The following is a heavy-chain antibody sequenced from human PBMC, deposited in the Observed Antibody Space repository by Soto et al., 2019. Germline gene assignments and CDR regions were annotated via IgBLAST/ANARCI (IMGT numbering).Heavy chain of an antibody. V-gene: IGHV3-23*01. CDR3: ARRGLPSRYYYDIDV. J-gene: IGHJ6*02. CDR2: ISGSGSTT. CDR1: GFSFNTYA. D-gene: IGHD2-15*01. Sequence: PGGSLRLSCVASGFSFNTYAMSWVRRAPGKGLEWVSGISGSGSTTYYADSVKGRFTISRDNSKSTVYLQMDSLRGEDTATYKCARRGLPSRYYYDIDVWGQGTPVTVSS.